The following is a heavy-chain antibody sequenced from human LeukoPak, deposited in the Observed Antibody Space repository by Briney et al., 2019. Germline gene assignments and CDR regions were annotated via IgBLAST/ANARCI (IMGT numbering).Heavy chain of an antibody. D-gene: IGHD3-10*01. CDR2: TYYSGST. Sequence: PSETLSLTCTVSGDSISSYYWSWIRQPPGKGLEWIGYTYYSGSTNYNPSLKSRVTISVDTSKNQFSLKLSSVTAADTAVYYCARWFGKWYNWFDPWGQGTLVTVSS. CDR3: ARWFGKWYNWFDP. J-gene: IGHJ5*02. CDR1: GDSISSYY. V-gene: IGHV4-59*01.